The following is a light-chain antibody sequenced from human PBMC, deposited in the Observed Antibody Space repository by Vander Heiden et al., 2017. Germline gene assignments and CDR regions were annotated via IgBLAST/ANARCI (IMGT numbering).Light chain of an antibody. V-gene: IGLV2-8*01. Sequence: QSALTQSPSASGSPGQSVTISCTGTSRDIGGYDHVSWYKWHPGKAPKLIIYDVTKRPSGVPDRFSGSKSGNTASLTVSGRQAEDEADYFCSSYLVTGDYVFGTGTKVTVL. J-gene: IGLJ1*01. CDR1: SRDIGGYDH. CDR2: DVT. CDR3: SSYLVTGDYV.